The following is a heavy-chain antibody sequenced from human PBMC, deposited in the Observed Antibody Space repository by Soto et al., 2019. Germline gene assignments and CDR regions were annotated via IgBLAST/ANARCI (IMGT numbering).Heavy chain of an antibody. V-gene: IGHV3-23*01. CDR1: GFTFSYYA. D-gene: IGHD3-10*01. CDR3: AKDRDGDSGWFGDY. CDR2: ISGSGINT. J-gene: IGHJ4*02. Sequence: GGSLRLSCPASGFTFSYYAMSWVRQAPGKGLEWVSVISGSGINTIYSDSVKGRFIISRDNSKNTLNLQMNSLRVDDTAVYYCAKDRDGDSGWFGDYWGQGILVTVSS.